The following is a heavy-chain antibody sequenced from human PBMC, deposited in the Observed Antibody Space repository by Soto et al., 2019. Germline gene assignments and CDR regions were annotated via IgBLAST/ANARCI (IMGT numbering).Heavy chain of an antibody. V-gene: IGHV3-23*01. CDR1: GFPFSSYV. D-gene: IGHD4-4*01. J-gene: IGHJ4*02. Sequence: EVQLLESGGGLVQRGGSLRLSCAASGFPFSSYVMAWVRQAPGKGLEWVSGISGGGSNTFYADSVKGRFTISRDNSKNTLLLQMNSLGAEDTAVYYCAKDSNKYSSSLRGRYFDYWGQGIGSPSPQ. CDR3: AKDSNKYSSSLRGRYFDY. CDR2: ISGGGSNT.